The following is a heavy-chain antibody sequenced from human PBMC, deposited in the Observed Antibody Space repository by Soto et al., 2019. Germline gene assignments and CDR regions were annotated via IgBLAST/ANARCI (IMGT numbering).Heavy chain of an antibody. CDR1: GGSISSSSYY. CDR2: IYYSGYT. V-gene: IGHV4-39*01. CDR3: ARHPYSSGWYNWFDP. J-gene: IGHJ5*02. D-gene: IGHD6-19*01. Sequence: SETLSLTCTVSGGSISSSSYYWGWIRQPPGKGLEWIGSIYYSGYTYYNPSLKSRVTISVDTSKNQFSLKLSSVTAADTAVYYCARHPYSSGWYNWFDPWGQGTLVTVSS.